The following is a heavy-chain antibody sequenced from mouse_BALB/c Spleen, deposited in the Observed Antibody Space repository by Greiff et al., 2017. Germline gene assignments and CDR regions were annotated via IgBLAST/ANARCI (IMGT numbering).Heavy chain of an antibody. CDR2: IWRGGST. CDR3: AKNLGLGLYAMDY. D-gene: IGHD3-1*01. CDR1: GFSLTSYG. Sequence: VQLQQSGPSLVQPSQSLSITCTVSGFSLTSYGVHWVRQSPGKGLEWLGVIWRGGSTDYNAAFMSRLSITKDNSKSQVFFKMNSLQADDTAIYYCAKNLGLGLYAMDYWGQGTSVTVSS. V-gene: IGHV2-5-1*01. J-gene: IGHJ4*01.